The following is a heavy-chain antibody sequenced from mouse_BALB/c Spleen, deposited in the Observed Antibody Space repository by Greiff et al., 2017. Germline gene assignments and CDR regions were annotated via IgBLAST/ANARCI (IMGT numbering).Heavy chain of an antibody. D-gene: IGHD2-1*01. Sequence: EVQLKESGPELVKPGASVKISCKTSGYTFTEYTMHWVKQSHGKSLEWIGGINPNNGGTSYNQKFKGKATLTVDKSSSTAYMELRSLTSEDSAVYYCARSGGNYVAWFAYWGQGTLVTVSA. CDR2: INPNNGGT. CDR3: ARSGGNYVAWFAY. CDR1: GYTFTEYT. V-gene: IGHV1-18*01. J-gene: IGHJ3*01.